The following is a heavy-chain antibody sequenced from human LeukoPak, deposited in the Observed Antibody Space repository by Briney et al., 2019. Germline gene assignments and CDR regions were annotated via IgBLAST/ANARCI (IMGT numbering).Heavy chain of an antibody. Sequence: GGSLRLSCAASGFTFSSYWMSWVRQAPGKGLEWVANIKQDGSEKYYVDSVKGRFTTSRDNAKNSLYLRMNSLRAEDTAVYYCARDLEGAGYTEDYWGQGTLVTVSS. CDR3: ARDLEGAGYTEDY. J-gene: IGHJ4*02. CDR1: GFTFSSYW. D-gene: IGHD1-1*01. V-gene: IGHV3-7*03. CDR2: IKQDGSEK.